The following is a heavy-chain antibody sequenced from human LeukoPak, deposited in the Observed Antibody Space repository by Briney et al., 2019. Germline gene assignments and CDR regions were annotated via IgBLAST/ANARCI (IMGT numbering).Heavy chain of an antibody. Sequence: ASQTLSLTCTVSGGSISSGSYYWSWIRQPAGKGLEWIGRIYTSGSTNYNPSLKSRVTISLDTSKNQFSLKLSSVTAADTAVYYCANSIDFDYGDYYFDYWGQGALVTISS. J-gene: IGHJ4*02. CDR1: GGSISSGSYY. D-gene: IGHD4-17*01. CDR3: ANSIDFDYGDYYFDY. V-gene: IGHV4-61*02. CDR2: IYTSGST.